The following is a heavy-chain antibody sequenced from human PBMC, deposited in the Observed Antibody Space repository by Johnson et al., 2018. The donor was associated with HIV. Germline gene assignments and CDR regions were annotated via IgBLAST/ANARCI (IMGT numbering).Heavy chain of an antibody. J-gene: IGHJ3*02. CDR3: ARDLGWLQSGDAFDI. D-gene: IGHD5-24*01. CDR1: GFTFSSYG. Sequence: QVQLVESGGGVVQPGRSLRLSCAASGFTFSSYGMHWVRQAPGKGLEWVAVISYDGSNKYYADSVKGRFTISRDNSKNTLYLQMNSLRVEDTAVYYCARDLGWLQSGDAFDIWGQGTMVTVSS. V-gene: IGHV3-30*03. CDR2: ISYDGSNK.